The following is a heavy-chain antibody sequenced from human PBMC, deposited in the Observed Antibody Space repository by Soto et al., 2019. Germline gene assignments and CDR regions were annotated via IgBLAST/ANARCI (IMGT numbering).Heavy chain of an antibody. D-gene: IGHD3-16*01. CDR1: GFTFSRYW. V-gene: IGHV3-74*01. CDR3: ARLGFVGEGDF. CDR2: ISGDGVHT. Sequence: LRLSCATSGFTFSRYWIHWVRQAPGEGLVWVSRISGDGVHTDYAESVKGRFTVSRDIAKSTGYLQMNNLRAEDTAIYYCARLGFVGEGDFWGQGILVTVS. J-gene: IGHJ4*02.